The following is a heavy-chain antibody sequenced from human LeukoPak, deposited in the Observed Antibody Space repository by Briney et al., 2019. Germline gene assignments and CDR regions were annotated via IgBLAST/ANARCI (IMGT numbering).Heavy chain of an antibody. D-gene: IGHD5-12*01. Sequence: PGESLRLSCAASGFSVSNKYMSWVRQAPGKGLEWVANIKQDGSEKYYVDSVKGRFTISRDNAKNSLYLQMNSLRAEDTAVYYCASTGLEARYSYFDNWGQGTLATVSS. V-gene: IGHV3-7*05. CDR2: IKQDGSEK. J-gene: IGHJ4*02. CDR1: GFSVSNKY. CDR3: ASTGLEARYSYFDN.